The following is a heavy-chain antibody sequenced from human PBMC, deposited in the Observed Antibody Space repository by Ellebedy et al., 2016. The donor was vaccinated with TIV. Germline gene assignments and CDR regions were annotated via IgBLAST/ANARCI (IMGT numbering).Heavy chain of an antibody. CDR1: GYTFTSYG. Sequence: ASVKVSCKASGYTFTSYGISWVRQAPGQGLEWMGWISAYNGNTNYAQKLQGRVTMTTDTSTSTAYMELRSLRSDDTAVYYCARDQYSSGWYTVPTFDYWGQGTLVTVSS. J-gene: IGHJ4*02. CDR3: ARDQYSSGWYTVPTFDY. D-gene: IGHD6-19*01. V-gene: IGHV1-18*04. CDR2: ISAYNGNT.